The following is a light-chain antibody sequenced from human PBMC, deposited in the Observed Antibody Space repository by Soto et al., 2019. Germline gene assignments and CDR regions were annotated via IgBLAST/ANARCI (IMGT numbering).Light chain of an antibody. J-gene: IGLJ1*01. V-gene: IGLV2-11*01. CDR2: DVT. Sequence: SALTQPRSVSGSPGQSVTISCTGTSSDIGAYNYVSWYQQPPGRAPKLIIYDVTQRPSGVPDRFSGSKSGNTASLTISGLLAEDEADYFCCLYAGNYIYVFGTGTKVTVL. CDR1: SSDIGAYNY. CDR3: CLYAGNYIYV.